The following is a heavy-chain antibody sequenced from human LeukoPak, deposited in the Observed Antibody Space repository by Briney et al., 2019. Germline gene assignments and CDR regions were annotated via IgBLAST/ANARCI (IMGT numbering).Heavy chain of an antibody. CDR1: GYTLTSYD. Sequence: ASVKVSCKASGYTLTSYDIKWVRQATGQGLEWMGWMNPNSGNTGYAQKFQGRVTMARNTSISTAYMELSSLRSEDTAVYYCARKYYYNSSGYYSVGVLDPWGQGTLVTVSS. J-gene: IGHJ5*02. D-gene: IGHD3-22*01. V-gene: IGHV1-8*01. CDR3: ARKYYYNSSGYYSVGVLDP. CDR2: MNPNSGNT.